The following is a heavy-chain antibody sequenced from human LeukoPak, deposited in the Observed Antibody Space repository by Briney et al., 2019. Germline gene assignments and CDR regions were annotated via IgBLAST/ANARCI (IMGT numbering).Heavy chain of an antibody. CDR2: INHSGST. Sequence: SETLSLTCAVYGGSFYGGSFSGYYWSWIRQPPGKGLEWIGEINHSGSTNYNPSLKSRVTISVDTSKNQFSLKLSSVTAADTAVYYCARIRDYVWGSYLYPFDYWGQGTLVTVSS. CDR1: GGSFSGYY. V-gene: IGHV4-34*01. J-gene: IGHJ4*02. D-gene: IGHD3-16*02. CDR3: ARIRDYVWGSYLYPFDY.